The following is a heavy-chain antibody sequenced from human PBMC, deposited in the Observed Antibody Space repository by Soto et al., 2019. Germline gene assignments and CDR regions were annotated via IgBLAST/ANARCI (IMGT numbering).Heavy chain of an antibody. Sequence: QVQLVQSGAEVKKPGASVKVSCKTSGYTFTSYHISWVRQAPGQGLEWMGWISAYNTNTNYAQKFKGRVTMTTDTLKSKAYMELRSLRSDDTAVYYCARDTSPTDYWGQGTLVTVSS. V-gene: IGHV1-18*01. J-gene: IGHJ4*02. CDR3: ARDTSPTDY. D-gene: IGHD3-16*01. CDR2: ISAYNTNT. CDR1: GYTFTSYH.